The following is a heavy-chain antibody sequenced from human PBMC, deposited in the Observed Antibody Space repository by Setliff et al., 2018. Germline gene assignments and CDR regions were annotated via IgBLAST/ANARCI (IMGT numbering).Heavy chain of an antibody. CDR3: ARDWLIRNSGSYYWQVDY. CDR2: SNHGGST. V-gene: IGHV4-34*01. Sequence: SETLSLACSVSGESFSDNYWSWIRQTPGRGLEWIGESNHGGSTNYSPSLKSRVTMSGDTSKNQFSLKLSSVTAADTAVYYCARDWLIRNSGSYYWQVDYWGQGTLVTVSS. D-gene: IGHD1-26*01. CDR1: GESFSDNY. J-gene: IGHJ4*02.